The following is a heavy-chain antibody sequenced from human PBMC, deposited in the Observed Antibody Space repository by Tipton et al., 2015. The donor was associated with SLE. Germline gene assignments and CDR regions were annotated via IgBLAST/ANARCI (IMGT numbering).Heavy chain of an antibody. D-gene: IGHD3-9*01. J-gene: IGHJ5*02. CDR1: VGSISNSF. CDR3: ARDKWGEYTASTGYFWSFDP. V-gene: IGHV4-4*07. CDR2: VSPSGGT. Sequence: TLSLTCTVSVGSISNSFWSWIRQSAGKGLEWIGRVSPSGGTNYNPSLKSRVTMSVDTSRNQFSLNLSSLTAADTALYFCARDKWGEYTASTGYFWSFDPWGQGIPVTVSS.